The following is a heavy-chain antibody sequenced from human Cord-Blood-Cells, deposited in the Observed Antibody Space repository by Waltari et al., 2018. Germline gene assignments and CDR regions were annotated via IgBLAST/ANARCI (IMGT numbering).Heavy chain of an antibody. J-gene: IGHJ3*02. Sequence: QVQLVESGGGWVQPGGSLRPACSASGLPFSRYGMHWVRQAPGKGLEWVAFIRYDGSNKYYADSVKGRFTISRDNSKNTLYLQMNSLRAEDTAVYYCAKDINWGDAFDIWGQGTMVTVSS. V-gene: IGHV3-30*02. CDR3: AKDINWGDAFDI. CDR2: IRYDGSNK. CDR1: GLPFSRYG. D-gene: IGHD7-27*01.